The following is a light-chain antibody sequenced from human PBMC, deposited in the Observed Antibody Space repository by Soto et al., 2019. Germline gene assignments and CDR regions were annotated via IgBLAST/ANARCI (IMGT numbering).Light chain of an antibody. V-gene: IGKV1-6*01. Sequence: AIQMTQSPSSLSASVGDRVTITCRASQAIRTDLGWYQQRPGKVPKLLIYGTSNLQSGVPSRFSGSGSGTDFTLTINSLQPEDFATYYCLQDYSYPRTFGQGTKVDIK. CDR2: GTS. CDR1: QAIRTD. J-gene: IGKJ1*01. CDR3: LQDYSYPRT.